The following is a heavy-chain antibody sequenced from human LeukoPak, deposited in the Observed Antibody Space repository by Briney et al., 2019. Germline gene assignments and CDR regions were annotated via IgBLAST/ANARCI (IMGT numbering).Heavy chain of an antibody. CDR3: ASGLYYGSGSYDY. J-gene: IGHJ4*02. CDR2: IYYSGST. Sequence: SETLSLTCTVSGGSISSYYWSWIRQPPGKGLEWIGYIYYSGSTNYNPSLKSRVTISVDTSKNQFSLKLSSVTAADTAVYYCASGLYYGSGSYDYWGQGTLVTVSS. D-gene: IGHD3-10*01. V-gene: IGHV4-59*01. CDR1: GGSISSYY.